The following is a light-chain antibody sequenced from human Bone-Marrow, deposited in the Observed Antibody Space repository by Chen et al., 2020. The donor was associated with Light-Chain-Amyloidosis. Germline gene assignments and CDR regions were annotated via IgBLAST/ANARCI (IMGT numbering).Light chain of an antibody. V-gene: IGLV2-11*01. J-gene: IGLJ3*02. CDR1: SSDVGGYNF. CDR3: CSHAGSYWV. CDR2: DVS. Sequence: QSALTQPRSVSGSPGQSVTISCTGTSSDVGGYNFVSWYQHHPGKAPKLMIYDVSKRPSGVPDRFSGSKSGNTASLTISGRQAEDEADYYCCSHAGSYWVFCGGTKLTVL.